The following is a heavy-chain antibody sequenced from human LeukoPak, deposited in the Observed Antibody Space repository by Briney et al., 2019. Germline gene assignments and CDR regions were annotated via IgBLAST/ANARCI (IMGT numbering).Heavy chain of an antibody. V-gene: IGHV4-39*07. Sequence: SETLSLTCTVSGGSISSSSYYWGWIRQPPGKGLEWIGSIYYSGSTNYNPSLKSRVTISVDTSKNQFSLKLSSVTAADTAVYYCAALDIVATIFGLDAFDIWGQGTMVTVSS. CDR1: GGSISSSSYY. CDR2: IYYSGST. CDR3: AALDIVATIFGLDAFDI. J-gene: IGHJ3*02. D-gene: IGHD5-12*01.